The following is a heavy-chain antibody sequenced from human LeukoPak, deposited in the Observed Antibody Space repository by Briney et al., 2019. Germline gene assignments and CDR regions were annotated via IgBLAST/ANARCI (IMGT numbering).Heavy chain of an antibody. CDR3: ASSSGYTSFDY. CDR2: IYYSGST. D-gene: IGHD3-22*01. Sequence: PSETRSLICTVSGGSISSSSYYWGWIRQPPGKGLEWIGSIYYSGSTYYNPSLKSRVTISVDTSKNQFSLKLSSVTAADTAVYYCASSSGYTSFDYWGQGTLVTVSS. V-gene: IGHV4-39*01. J-gene: IGHJ4*02. CDR1: GGSISSSSYY.